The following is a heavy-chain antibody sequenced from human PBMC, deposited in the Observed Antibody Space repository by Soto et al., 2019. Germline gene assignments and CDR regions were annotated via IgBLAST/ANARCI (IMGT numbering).Heavy chain of an antibody. Sequence: SETLSLTCTVSGDSISSSNSHWGWTRQPPGKGLEYIGSVYYGGAIFYSGNIYYNPSLKSRVTISVDTSKNQFSLRLSSVTAADTCVYYCVRYDRINMKPYSPEGFHIWGQGTMVS. D-gene: IGHD3-3*02. V-gene: IGHV4-39*01. CDR3: VRYDRINMKPYSPEGFHI. J-gene: IGHJ3*02. CDR1: GDSISSSNSH. CDR2: VYYGGAIFYSGNI.